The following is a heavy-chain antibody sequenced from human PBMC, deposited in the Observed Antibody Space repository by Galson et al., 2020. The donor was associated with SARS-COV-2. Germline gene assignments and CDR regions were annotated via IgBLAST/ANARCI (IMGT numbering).Heavy chain of an antibody. CDR3: ARDTYYYDSSGYGVNWFDP. CDR1: GGYFSGYY. V-gene: IGHV4-34*01. D-gene: IGHD3-22*01. Sequence: SQASETLSLTCAVYGGYFSGYYWSWIRQPPGKGLEWIGEINHSGSTNYNPSLKSRVTISVDTSKNQFSLQLSSVTAADTAVYYCARDTYYYDSSGYGVNWFDPWVQGTLVTVSS. J-gene: IGHJ5*02. CDR2: INHSGST.